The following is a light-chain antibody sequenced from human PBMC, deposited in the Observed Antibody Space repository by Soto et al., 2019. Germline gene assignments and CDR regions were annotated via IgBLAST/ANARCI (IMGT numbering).Light chain of an antibody. J-gene: IGLJ2*01. CDR1: SSDVGGYNY. CDR3: SSYAGNNNLL. Sequence: QSALTQPASVSGSPGQSITISCTGTSSDVGGYNYVSWYQQHPGKAPKLMIYEVRERPSGVPDRFSGSESGNTASLTVSGLQAEDEADYYCSSYAGNNNLLFGGGTKLTVL. V-gene: IGLV2-8*01. CDR2: EVR.